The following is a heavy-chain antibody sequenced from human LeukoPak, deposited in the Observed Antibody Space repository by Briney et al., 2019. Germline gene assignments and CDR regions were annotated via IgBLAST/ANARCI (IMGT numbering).Heavy chain of an antibody. CDR3: ARVPGFLEWLLEY. Sequence: ASVKVSCKASGYTFTSYYMHWVRQASGPGLEWMGIINPSGGSTSYAQKFQGRVTMTRDTSTSTVYMELSSLRSEDTAVYYCARVPGFLEWLLEYWGQGTLVTVSS. J-gene: IGHJ4*02. V-gene: IGHV1-46*01. CDR1: GYTFTSYY. CDR2: INPSGGST. D-gene: IGHD3-3*01.